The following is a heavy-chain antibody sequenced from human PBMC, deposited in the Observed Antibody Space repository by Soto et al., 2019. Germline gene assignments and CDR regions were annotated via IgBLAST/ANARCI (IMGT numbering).Heavy chain of an antibody. D-gene: IGHD3-10*01. V-gene: IGHV3-23*01. CDR3: AKNYYFDQ. CDR1: GFTFSSYA. Sequence: EVQLLDSGGGLVQPGGSLRLSCAASGFTFSSYAMSWVRQAPGKGLEWVSSISVGGDSTYYADSVKGRFTFSRDNSKNTLHLQMNSLSAEDTAVYYGAKNYYFDQWGQGTLVTVSS. J-gene: IGHJ4*02. CDR2: ISVGGDST.